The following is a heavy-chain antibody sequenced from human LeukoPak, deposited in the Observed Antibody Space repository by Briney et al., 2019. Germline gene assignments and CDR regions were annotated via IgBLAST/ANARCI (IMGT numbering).Heavy chain of an antibody. J-gene: IGHJ1*01. CDR2: IRYDGSNK. V-gene: IGHV3-30*02. CDR1: GFTFSSYG. Sequence: GGSLRLSCAASGFTFSSYGMHWVRQAPGKGLEWVAFIRYDGSNKYYADSVKGRFTISRDNSKNTLYLQMNSLRAEDTAVYYCAKDWSPAAMSAEYFQHWGQGTLVTVSS. CDR3: AKDWSPAAMSAEYFQH. D-gene: IGHD2-2*01.